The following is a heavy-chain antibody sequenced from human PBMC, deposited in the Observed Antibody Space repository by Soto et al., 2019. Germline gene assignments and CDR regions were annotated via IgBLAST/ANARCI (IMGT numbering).Heavy chain of an antibody. CDR2: ISGSGGST. CDR3: AKDPGGMIGVEIDY. V-gene: IGHV3-23*01. D-gene: IGHD3-22*01. Sequence: GGALRLSCAASGFTFSSYAMSWVRQAPGKGLEWVSAISGSGGSTYYADSVKGRFTISRDNSKNTLYLQMNSLRAEDTAVYYCAKDPGGMIGVEIDYWGQGTLVTVSS. CDR1: GFTFSSYA. J-gene: IGHJ4*02.